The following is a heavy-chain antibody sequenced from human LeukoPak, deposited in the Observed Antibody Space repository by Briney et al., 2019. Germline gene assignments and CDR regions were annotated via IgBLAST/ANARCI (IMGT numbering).Heavy chain of an antibody. D-gene: IGHD6-6*01. CDR1: GYTFTGYY. CDR3: VRDVSIAARPDY. J-gene: IGHJ4*02. CDR2: INPNSGGT. V-gene: IGHV1-2*02. Sequence: GPVKVSCKASGYTFTGYYMHWVRQAPGQGLEWMGWINPNSGGTNHAQKFQGRVTMTRDTSISTAYMELSRLRSDDTAVYYCVRDVSIAARPDYWGQGTLVTVSS.